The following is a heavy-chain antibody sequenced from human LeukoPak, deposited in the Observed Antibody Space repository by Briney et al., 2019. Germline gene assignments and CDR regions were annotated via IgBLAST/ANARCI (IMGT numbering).Heavy chain of an antibody. D-gene: IGHD1-26*01. CDR3: ARGHVGATDFDY. V-gene: IGHV1-2*02. J-gene: IGHJ4*02. CDR1: GYTFTGYY. CDR2: INPNSGGT. Sequence: ASVEVSCKAPGYTFTGYYMHWVRQAPGQWPEWMGWINPNSGGTNYAQKFQGRVTMTRDMSINTAYMELSRLRSDDTAVYYCARGHVGATDFDYWGQGTLVTVSS.